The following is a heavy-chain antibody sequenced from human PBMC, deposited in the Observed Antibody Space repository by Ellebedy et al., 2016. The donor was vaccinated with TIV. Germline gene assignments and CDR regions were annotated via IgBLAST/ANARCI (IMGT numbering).Heavy chain of an antibody. V-gene: IGHV4-31*03. CDR2: NSYRGSR. CDR1: GASIISGDYR. J-gene: IGHJ5*02. D-gene: IGHD1-20*01. Sequence: MPSETLSPTCTVPGASIISGDYRWTWIRHQPGKGLEWIGYNSYRGSRNQNPPLKSRVIISLDTSKNQFSLNLSSVTAADTAVHSCARVFGLPGSFGWFDPWGKGRLVTVSS. CDR3: ARVFGLPGSFGWFDP.